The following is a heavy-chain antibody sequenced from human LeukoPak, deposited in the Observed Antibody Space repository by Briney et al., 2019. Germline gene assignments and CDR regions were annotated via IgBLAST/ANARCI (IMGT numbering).Heavy chain of an antibody. V-gene: IGHV3-53*01. Sequence: GGSLRLSCAASGFNVSSNSMSWVRQAPGKGLDWVSVIYSGGSIYYADSVTGRFTISRDNSKNTLYLQMNSLRAEDTAVYYCARGGNRGGSIDYWGKGTLVTVSS. CDR1: GFNVSSNS. D-gene: IGHD2-15*01. CDR3: ARGGNRGGSIDY. CDR2: IYSGGSI. J-gene: IGHJ4*02.